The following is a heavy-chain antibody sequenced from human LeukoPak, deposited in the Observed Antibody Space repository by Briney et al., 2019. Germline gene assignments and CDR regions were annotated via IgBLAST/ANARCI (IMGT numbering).Heavy chain of an antibody. Sequence: ASVKVSCKASGYTFTGYYMHWVRQAPGQGLEWMGWINPNSGGTNYAQKLQGRVTMTTDTSTSTAYMELRSLRSDDTAVYYCARDSRYSGSYFDYWGQGTLVTVSS. CDR3: ARDSRYSGSYFDY. D-gene: IGHD1-26*01. J-gene: IGHJ4*02. V-gene: IGHV1-2*02. CDR2: INPNSGGT. CDR1: GYTFTGYY.